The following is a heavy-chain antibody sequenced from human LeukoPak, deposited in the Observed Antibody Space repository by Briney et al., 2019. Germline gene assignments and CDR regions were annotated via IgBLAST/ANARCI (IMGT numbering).Heavy chain of an antibody. D-gene: IGHD2-2*01. CDR2: IYTSGST. CDR1: GGSISSYY. V-gene: IGHV4-4*07. J-gene: IGHJ6*02. CDR3: AREVGRYCSSTSCLLRYGMDV. Sequence: SETLSLTCTVSGGSISSYYWSWIRQPAGKGLEWIGRIYTSGSTNYNPSLKSRVTMSVDTSKNRFSLKLSSVTAADTAVYYCAREVGRYCSSTSCLLRYGMDVWGQGTTVTVSS.